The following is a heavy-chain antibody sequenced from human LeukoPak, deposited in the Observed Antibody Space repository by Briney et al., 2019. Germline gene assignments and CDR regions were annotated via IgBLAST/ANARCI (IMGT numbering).Heavy chain of an antibody. D-gene: IGHD6-13*01. CDR3: ARGFLAAAGTHVLGRIFGYGMDV. V-gene: IGHV1-46*01. CDR2: INPSGGST. J-gene: IGHJ6*02. Sequence: ASVKVSCKASGYTFTSYYMHWVRQAPGQGLEWMGIINPSGGSTSYAQKFQGRVTMTRDTSTSTVYMELSSLRSEDTAVYYCARGFLAAAGTHVLGRIFGYGMDVWGQGTTVTVSS. CDR1: GYTFTSYY.